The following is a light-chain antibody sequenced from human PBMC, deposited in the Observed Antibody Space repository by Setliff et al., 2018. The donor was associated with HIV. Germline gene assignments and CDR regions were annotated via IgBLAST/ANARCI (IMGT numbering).Light chain of an antibody. Sequence: QSVLTQPASVSGSPGQSITISCTGTSSDVGGYNYVSWYQHHPGKAPKLMIYEVSNRPSGVSNRFSGSKSGNTASLTISGLQAEDEADYCCSSYTRSSTLVFGGGTK. J-gene: IGLJ3*02. CDR1: SSDVGGYNY. CDR3: SSYTRSSTLV. CDR2: EVS. V-gene: IGLV2-14*01.